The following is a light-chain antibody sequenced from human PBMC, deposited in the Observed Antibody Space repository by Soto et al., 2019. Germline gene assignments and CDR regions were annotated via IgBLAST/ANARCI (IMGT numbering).Light chain of an antibody. CDR3: QSYDTGLRGMI. CDR2: GNN. J-gene: IGLJ2*01. CDR1: SSNIGADYN. V-gene: IGLV1-40*01. Sequence: QPVLTQPPSVSGAPGQRVTISCTGTSSNIGADYNVHWYRQLPGTAPKLLIYGNNHRPSGAPDRFSGSKSGPSASLAITGLQTEDEADYYCQSYDTGLRGMIFGGGTKLTVL.